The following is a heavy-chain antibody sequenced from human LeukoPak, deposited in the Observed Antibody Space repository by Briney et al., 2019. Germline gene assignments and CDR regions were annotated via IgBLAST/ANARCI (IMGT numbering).Heavy chain of an antibody. CDR2: TCGTGSRT. V-gene: IGHV3-11*01. J-gene: IGHJ4*02. Sequence: KPGGSLRLSCVASGFSFSDHYMTWIRQAPGKGLEWVSYTCGTGSRTYYGDAGKGRFTISRDNAKRLVDLQMNSLRADDTAIYYCARSTVTAAGALDYWGQGILVTVSS. CDR3: ARSTVTAAGALDY. CDR1: GFSFSDHY. D-gene: IGHD6-25*01.